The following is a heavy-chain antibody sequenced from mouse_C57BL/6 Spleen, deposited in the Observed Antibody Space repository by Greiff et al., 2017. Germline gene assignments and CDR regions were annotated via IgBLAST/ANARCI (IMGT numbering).Heavy chain of an antibody. V-gene: IGHV1-69*01. CDR2: IDPSDSYT. CDR1: GYTFTSYW. J-gene: IGHJ1*03. CDR3: ARRYYGSSYGGYWYFDV. D-gene: IGHD1-1*01. Sequence: QVQLQQPGAELVMPGASVKLSCKASGYTFTSYWMHWVKQRPGQGLEWIGEIDPSDSYTNYNQKFKGKSTLTVDKSSSTAYMQLSSLTSEDSAVYYCARRYYGSSYGGYWYFDVWGTGTTVTVSS.